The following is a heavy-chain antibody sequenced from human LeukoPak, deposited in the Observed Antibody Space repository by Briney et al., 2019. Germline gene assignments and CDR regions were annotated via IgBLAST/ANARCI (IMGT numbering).Heavy chain of an antibody. CDR2: ISSSGTTI. CDR3: SSPRVVRGIIPMDV. V-gene: IGHV3-48*04. Sequence: PGGSLRLSCAASGFTFRSYSMNWVRQAPGKGLEWVSYISSSGTTIYYADSVKGRFTVSRDDAKNSLYLQINSLRAEDTAVYYCSSPRVVRGIIPMDVWGKGTTVTVSS. D-gene: IGHD3-10*01. J-gene: IGHJ6*03. CDR1: GFTFRSYS.